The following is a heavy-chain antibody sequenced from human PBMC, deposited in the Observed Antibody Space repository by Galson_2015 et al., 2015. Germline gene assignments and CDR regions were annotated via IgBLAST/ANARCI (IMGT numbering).Heavy chain of an antibody. CDR3: ARDTYDSSGYYYVFGC. V-gene: IGHV3-30-3*01. CDR1: GFIFSDYA. CDR2: TSYDGSNK. J-gene: IGHJ4*02. D-gene: IGHD3-22*01. Sequence: SLRLSCAASGFIFSDYAMLWVRQAPGKGLQWVALTSYDGSNKYYADSVKGRFTISRDNTKNTLYLQMNSLRAEDTAVYYCARDTYDSSGYYYVFGCWGQGTLVTVSS.